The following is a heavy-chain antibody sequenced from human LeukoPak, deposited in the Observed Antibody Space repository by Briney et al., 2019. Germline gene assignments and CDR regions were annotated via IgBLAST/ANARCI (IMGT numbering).Heavy chain of an antibody. CDR1: GASIRSGDYY. CDR2: IYYSGST. CDR3: ASRDTYYYDSSPAGMAS. J-gene: IGHJ6*02. Sequence: ASQTLSLTCTVSGASIRSGDYYWSWIRQPPGKGLEWIGYIYYSGSTYYNPSLKSRVTISVDTSKNQFSLKLSSVTAADTAVYYCASRDTYYYDSSPAGMASGAKGPRSPSP. D-gene: IGHD3-22*01. V-gene: IGHV4-30-4*01.